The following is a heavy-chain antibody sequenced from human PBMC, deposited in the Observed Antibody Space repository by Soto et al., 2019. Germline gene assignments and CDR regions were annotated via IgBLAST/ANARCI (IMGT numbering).Heavy chain of an antibody. V-gene: IGHV2-5*02. CDR3: THSILVVPTTRNAFDL. Sequence: QITLKESGPTLVKPTQTLTLTCTFSGVSLSTNGVSVGWIRQPPGKALEWLALIYWDDDQRYSPSLKSRLIITQDTSKNPVILLMTNMDPLDTATYYCTHSILVVPTTRNAFDLWGQGTMVTVSS. D-gene: IGHD2-2*01. CDR2: IYWDDDQ. CDR1: GVSLSTNGVS. J-gene: IGHJ3*01.